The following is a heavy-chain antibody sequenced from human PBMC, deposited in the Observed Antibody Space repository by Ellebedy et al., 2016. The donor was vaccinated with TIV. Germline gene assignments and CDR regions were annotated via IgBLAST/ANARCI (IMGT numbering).Heavy chain of an antibody. CDR3: ARALYYCGGDCSYNFDY. V-gene: IGHV2-70*01. Sequence: SGPTLVKPTQTLTLTCAFSGFSLSTDGMCVSWIRQPPGKALEWLALIDWDDDKYYITSLKTRLSLSKDTSKDQVVLTMTIMDPVDTATYYCARALYYCGGDCSYNFDYWGQGALVTVSS. D-gene: IGHD2-21*02. CDR2: IDWDDDK. CDR1: GFSLSTDGMC. J-gene: IGHJ4*02.